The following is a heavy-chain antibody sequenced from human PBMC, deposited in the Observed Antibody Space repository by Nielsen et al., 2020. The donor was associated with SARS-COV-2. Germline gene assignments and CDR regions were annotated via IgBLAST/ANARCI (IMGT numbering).Heavy chain of an antibody. Sequence: GGSLRLSCAASGFTFSSYAMHWVRQAPGKGLEWVAVISYDGSNKYYADSVKGRFTISRDNSKNTLYLQMNSLRAEDTAVYYCAKDRDGDYVRWFDPWGQGTLVTVSS. J-gene: IGHJ5*02. D-gene: IGHD4-17*01. V-gene: IGHV3-30*04. CDR2: ISYDGSNK. CDR1: GFTFSSYA. CDR3: AKDRDGDYVRWFDP.